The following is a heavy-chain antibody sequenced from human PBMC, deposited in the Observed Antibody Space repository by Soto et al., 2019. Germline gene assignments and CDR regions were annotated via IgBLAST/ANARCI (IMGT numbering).Heavy chain of an antibody. CDR1: GGSISSYY. V-gene: IGHV4-59*01. J-gene: IGHJ4*02. Sequence: PSETLSLTCTVSGGSISSYYWSWIRQPPGKGLEWIGYIYYSGSTNYNPSLKSRVTISVDTSKNQFSLKLSSVTAADTAVYYCARATSTFTTARLAYDYWGQGTLVTVSS. CDR2: IYYSGST. CDR3: ARATSTFTTARLAYDY. D-gene: IGHD6-19*01.